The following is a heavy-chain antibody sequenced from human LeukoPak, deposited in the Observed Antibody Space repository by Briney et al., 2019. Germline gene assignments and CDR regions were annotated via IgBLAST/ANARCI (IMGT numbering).Heavy chain of an antibody. Sequence: PGGSLRLSCAASGFTFRNYIMNWVRQAPGKGLEWVSYICDSGRTIYYADSVKGRFTISRDNAKDSVYLQMNNLRAEDTAVYYCARDRLGDYDHSGYYDKWGQGTLVTVSS. CDR3: ARDRLGDYDHSGYYDK. V-gene: IGHV3-48*04. J-gene: IGHJ4*02. CDR2: ICDSGRTI. D-gene: IGHD3-22*01. CDR1: GFTFRNYI.